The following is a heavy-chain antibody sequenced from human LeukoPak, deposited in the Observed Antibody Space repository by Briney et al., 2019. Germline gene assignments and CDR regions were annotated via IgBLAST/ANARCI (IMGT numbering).Heavy chain of an antibody. J-gene: IGHJ4*02. CDR1: GYTFTSYG. Sequence: AASVKVSCKASGYTFTSYGISWVRQAPGQGLEWMGWISAYNGNTNYAQKLQGRVTMTTDTSTSTAYMELRSLRSDDTAVYYCARSVTAFGELLCYFDYWGQGTLVTVSS. CDR3: ARSVTAFGELLCYFDY. V-gene: IGHV1-18*01. D-gene: IGHD3-10*01. CDR2: ISAYNGNT.